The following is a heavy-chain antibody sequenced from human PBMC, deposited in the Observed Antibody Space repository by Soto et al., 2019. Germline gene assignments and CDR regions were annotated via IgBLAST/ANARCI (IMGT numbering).Heavy chain of an antibody. D-gene: IGHD3-22*01. CDR2: IFSNDEK. V-gene: IGHV2-26*01. CDR1: GFSLSNARMG. Sequence: QGTLKESGPVLVKPTETLKLTCTVSGFSLSNARMGVSWIRQPPGQALAWLAHIFSNDEKSYSTSLKSRLTISKDTAKRQVVSTMTNVEPLDTATYYCERMGSSYYSSGYGMDVWGQGTTVTVSS. CDR3: ERMGSSYYSSGYGMDV. J-gene: IGHJ6*02.